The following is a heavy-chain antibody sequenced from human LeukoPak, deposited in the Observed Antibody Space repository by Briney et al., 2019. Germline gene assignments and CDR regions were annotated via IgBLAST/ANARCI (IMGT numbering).Heavy chain of an antibody. CDR2: IYYSGST. CDR1: GGSISSGGYY. Sequence: SETLSLTCTVSGGSISSGGYYWSWIRQHPGKGLEWIGYIYYSGSTYYNPSLKSRVTTSVDTSKNQFSLKLSSVTAADTAVYYCARDRDYGGNHRWAFDIWGQGTMVTVSS. CDR3: ARDRDYGGNHRWAFDI. V-gene: IGHV4-31*03. J-gene: IGHJ3*02. D-gene: IGHD4-23*01.